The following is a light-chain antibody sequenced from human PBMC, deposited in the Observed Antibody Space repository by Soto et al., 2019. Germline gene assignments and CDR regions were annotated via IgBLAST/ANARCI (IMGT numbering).Light chain of an antibody. V-gene: IGKV3-15*01. CDR3: QQYNNWPPVT. Sequence: EIVMTQSPATLSVSPGERATLSCRASQSVSSNLAWYQQKPGQAPRLLTYVASTRATGIPARFSGSGSGTEFTLTISSLQSEDFAVYYCQQYNNWPPVTFGGGTKVEIK. CDR1: QSVSSN. J-gene: IGKJ4*01. CDR2: VAS.